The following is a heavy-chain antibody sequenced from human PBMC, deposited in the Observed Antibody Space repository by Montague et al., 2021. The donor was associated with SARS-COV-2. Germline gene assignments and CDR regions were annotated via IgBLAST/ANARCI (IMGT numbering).Heavy chain of an antibody. V-gene: IGHV4-31*03. J-gene: IGHJ6*02. CDR2: IYYSGST. CDR3: ATEGLEYCGSTSCYGPRYGMDV. Sequence: TLSLTCTVSGGSTSSGGYYWSWIRQHPAKGLVWIGYIYYSGSTYHNPSLKSRVTISVDTSKNQFSLKLGAVTAADTAVYYCATEGLEYCGSTSCYGPRYGMDVWGQGTPVTVSS. D-gene: IGHD2-2*01. CDR1: GGSTSSGGYY.